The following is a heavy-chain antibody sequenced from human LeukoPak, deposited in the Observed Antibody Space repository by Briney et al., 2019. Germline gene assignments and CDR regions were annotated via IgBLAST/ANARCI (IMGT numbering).Heavy chain of an antibody. CDR1: GFTFSSYG. CDR2: ISYDGSNK. CDR3: AKNSDCSSTSCYSYYYGMDV. J-gene: IGHJ6*02. D-gene: IGHD2-2*01. V-gene: IGHV3-30*18. Sequence: PGGSLRLSCAASGFTFSSYGMHWVRQAPGKGLEWVAVISYDGSNKYYADSVKGRFTISRDNSKSTLYLQMNSLRAEDTAVYYCAKNSDCSSTSCYSYYYGMDVWGQGTTVTVSS.